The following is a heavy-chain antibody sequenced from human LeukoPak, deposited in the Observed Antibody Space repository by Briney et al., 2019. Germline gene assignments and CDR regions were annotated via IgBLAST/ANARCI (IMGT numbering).Heavy chain of an antibody. CDR3: ASTYDYVWGSFRTGYFDY. J-gene: IGHJ4*02. CDR1: GFRFSSYT. Sequence: GGSLRLSCAASGFRFSSYTMHWVRQAPDKGLEWVAVISYDGSNKYHADAVKGRFTISRDNSKNTLYVQMNSLRAEDTAVYYCASTYDYVWGSFRTGYFDYWGQGTLVTVSS. CDR2: ISYDGSNK. V-gene: IGHV3-30-3*01. D-gene: IGHD3-16*02.